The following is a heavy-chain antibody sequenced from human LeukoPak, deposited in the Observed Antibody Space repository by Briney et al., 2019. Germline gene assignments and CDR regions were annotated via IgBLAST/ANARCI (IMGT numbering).Heavy chain of an antibody. J-gene: IGHJ4*02. D-gene: IGHD6-13*01. CDR1: GYTFTGYY. V-gene: IGHV1-2*02. CDR3: ARARSSWAKVLDY. CDR2: INPNSGGT. Sequence: ASVKVSCKASGYTFTGYYMHWVRRAPGQGLEWMGWINPNSGGTNYAQKFQGRVTMTRDTSISTAYMELSRLRSDDTAVYYCARARSSWAKVLDYWGQGTLVTVSS.